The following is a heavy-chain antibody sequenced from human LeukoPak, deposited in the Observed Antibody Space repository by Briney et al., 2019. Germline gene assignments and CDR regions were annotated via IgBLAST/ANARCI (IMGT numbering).Heavy chain of an antibody. CDR1: GGSISSGGYY. Sequence: SETLSLTCTVSGGSISSGGYYWSWIRQHPGKGLEWIGYIYYSGSTYYNPSLKSRVTISVDTSKNQFSLKLSSVTAADTAVYYCARDLRPIIAARPFTWFDPWGQGTLVTVSS. CDR3: ARDLRPIIAARPFTWFDP. V-gene: IGHV4-31*03. J-gene: IGHJ5*02. CDR2: IYYSGST. D-gene: IGHD6-6*01.